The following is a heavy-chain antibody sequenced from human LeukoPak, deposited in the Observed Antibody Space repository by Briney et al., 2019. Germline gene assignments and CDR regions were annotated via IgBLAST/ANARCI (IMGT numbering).Heavy chain of an antibody. V-gene: IGHV3-48*01. D-gene: IGHD2/OR15-2a*01. Sequence: GGSLRVSCAASGFTFSSHAMDWVRQAPGQGLDWIAYIKGDNSRIYYASSVRGRFSISRDNADNSLYLQMNSLRAEDTAVYYCARDSRRGGSMDYWGQGILVTVTS. J-gene: IGHJ4*02. CDR2: IKGDNSRI. CDR1: GFTFSSHA. CDR3: ARDSRRGGSMDY.